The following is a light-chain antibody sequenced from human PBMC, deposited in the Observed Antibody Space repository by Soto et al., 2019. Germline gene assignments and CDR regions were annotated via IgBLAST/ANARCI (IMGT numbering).Light chain of an antibody. CDR1: SSDVGGYDY. CDR3: SSYTQFSTVV. V-gene: IGLV2-14*01. Sequence: QSALTQPASVYGSRGQSITISCTGTSSDVGGYDYVSWYQQHPGKAPKLMIYEVSNRPSGLSNRFSGSKSGNTASLTISGLQAEDEAVYYCSSYTQFSTVVFGGGTKLTVL. CDR2: EVS. J-gene: IGLJ3*02.